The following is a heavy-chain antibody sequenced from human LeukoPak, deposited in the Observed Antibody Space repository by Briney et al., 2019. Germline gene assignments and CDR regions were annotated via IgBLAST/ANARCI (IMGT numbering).Heavy chain of an antibody. Sequence: TGGSLRLSCAASGFTVSSNYMSWVRQAPGKGLEWVSVIYSGGSTYYADSVKGRFTISRDNSKNTLYLQMNSLRAEDTAVYYCEIEVVRGVIDYWGQGTLVTVSS. V-gene: IGHV3-53*01. D-gene: IGHD3-10*01. J-gene: IGHJ4*02. CDR1: GFTVSSNY. CDR2: IYSGGST. CDR3: EIEVVRGVIDY.